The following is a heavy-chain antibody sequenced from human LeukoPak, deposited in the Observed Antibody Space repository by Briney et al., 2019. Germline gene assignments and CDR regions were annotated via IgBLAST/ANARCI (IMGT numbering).Heavy chain of an antibody. CDR2: IIPIFGTA. V-gene: IGHV1-69*13. Sequence: ASVKVSCKASGGTFSSYAISWVRQAPGQGLEWMGGIIPIFGTANYAQKFQGRVTITADESTSTAYMELSSLRSEDTAVYYCARFPHYDFWSGYYYYFDYWGQGTLVTVSS. J-gene: IGHJ4*02. D-gene: IGHD3-3*01. CDR1: GGTFSSYA. CDR3: ARFPHYDFWSGYYYYFDY.